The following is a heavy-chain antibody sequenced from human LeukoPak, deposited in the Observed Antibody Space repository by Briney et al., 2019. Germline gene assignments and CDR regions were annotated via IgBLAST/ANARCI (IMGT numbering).Heavy chain of an antibody. J-gene: IGHJ6*03. CDR1: GFTFSSYW. D-gene: IGHD6-13*01. CDR2: ISGSGGST. V-gene: IGHV3-23*01. CDR3: AKEGANSWSGYYYYMDV. Sequence: GGSLRLSCAASGFTFSSYWMSWVRQAPGKGLEWVSAISGSGGSTYYADSVKGRFTISRDNSKNTLYLQMNSLRAEDTAVYYCAKEGANSWSGYYYYMDVWGKGTTVTISS.